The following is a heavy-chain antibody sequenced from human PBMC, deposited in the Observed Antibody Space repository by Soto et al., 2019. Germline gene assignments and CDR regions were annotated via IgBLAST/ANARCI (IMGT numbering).Heavy chain of an antibody. CDR1: GFTFSDYA. CDR3: AKGGRQWLVTSDFNY. CDR2: VSHDGRNT. V-gene: IGHV3-30*18. D-gene: IGHD6-19*01. J-gene: IGHJ4*02. Sequence: VQLVESGGGVVQPGRSLRLSCAASGFTFSDYAMHWVGHAPGKGLEWVAVVSHDGRNTHYADSVKGRFTISRDSSKNTVSLEMTSLRAEDTAVYYCAKGGRQWLVTSDFNYWGQGALVTVSS.